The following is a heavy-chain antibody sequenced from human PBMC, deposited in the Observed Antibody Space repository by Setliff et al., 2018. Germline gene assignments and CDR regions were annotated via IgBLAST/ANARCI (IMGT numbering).Heavy chain of an antibody. CDR1: GGSFSGYY. CDR2: INHSGST. CDR3: ARGASGYCSSTSCYTLYYYYMDV. V-gene: IGHV4-34*01. D-gene: IGHD2-2*02. Sequence: KPSETLSLTCAVYGGSFSGYYWSWIRQPPGKGLEWIGEINHSGSTNYNPSLKSRVTISVDTSKNQFSLKLSSVTAADTAVYYCARGASGYCSSTSCYTLYYYYMDVWGKGTTVTVSS. J-gene: IGHJ6*03.